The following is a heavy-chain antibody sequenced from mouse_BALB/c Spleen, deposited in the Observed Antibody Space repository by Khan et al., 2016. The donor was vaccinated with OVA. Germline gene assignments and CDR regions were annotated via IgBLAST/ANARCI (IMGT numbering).Heavy chain of an antibody. J-gene: IGHJ3*01. CDR2: ISPGSGDT. CDR1: GYTFTDFY. V-gene: IGHV1-77*01. Sequence: QIQLVQSGTELARPGASVNLSCKASGYTFTDFYINWVKQRSGQGLEWIGEISPGSGDTYYNEKFKGKATLTADKSSSTAYMQLSSLTSDAAAVYFCARRNYFGYTFAYWGQGTLVTVSA. D-gene: IGHD1-2*01. CDR3: ARRNYFGYTFAY.